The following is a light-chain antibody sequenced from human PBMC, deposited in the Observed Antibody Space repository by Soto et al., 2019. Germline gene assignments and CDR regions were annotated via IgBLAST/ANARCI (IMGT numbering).Light chain of an antibody. Sequence: QSVLTQPPSASGTPGQRVTISCSGSSSNIESNYVYWYQQLPGTAPRLLIYRNNQRPSGVPDRFSGSKSGTSASLAISALRSEDEADYYCTVWDDSLRDRLFGRGTKLTVL. J-gene: IGLJ2*01. CDR1: SSNIESNY. V-gene: IGLV1-47*01. CDR3: TVWDDSLRDRL. CDR2: RNN.